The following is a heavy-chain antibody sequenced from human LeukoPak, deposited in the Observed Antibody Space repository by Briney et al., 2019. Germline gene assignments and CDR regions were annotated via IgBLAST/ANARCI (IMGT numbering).Heavy chain of an antibody. Sequence: GGSLRLSCASSGFTFSNYDMLWVRQAAGKGLEWVSAISTAGNTYYPGSEKGRFTISRDNAKNSLYLQMRGLRVDDTAVYYCVRAPPATGWLVDHWGQGTLVTVSS. CDR3: VRAPPATGWLVDH. CDR2: ISTAGNT. D-gene: IGHD6-19*01. CDR1: GFTFSNYD. V-gene: IGHV3-13*04. J-gene: IGHJ4*02.